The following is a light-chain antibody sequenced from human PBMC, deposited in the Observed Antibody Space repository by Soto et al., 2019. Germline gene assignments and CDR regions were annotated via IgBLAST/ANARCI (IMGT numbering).Light chain of an antibody. CDR3: QHGYSTPLT. V-gene: IGKV1-39*01. CDR1: QSINTY. CDR2: AAS. J-gene: IGKJ4*01. Sequence: DIHRTQSPSSLSASVGDRVTITCRASQSINTYLHWYQQKPGKAPNLLIYAASTLQSGVPSRFSGSGSGTDFTLTISSLQPEDFATYFCQHGYSTPLTFGGGTKVDIK.